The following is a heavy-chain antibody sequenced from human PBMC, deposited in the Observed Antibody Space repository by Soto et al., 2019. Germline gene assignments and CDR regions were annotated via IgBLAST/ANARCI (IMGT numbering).Heavy chain of an antibody. J-gene: IGHJ4*02. V-gene: IGHV3-72*01. D-gene: IGHD1-26*01. CDR2: IKNKANSYTT. CDR3: ARVSLVGPSWGRYFDY. CDR1: GFTCSAHY. Sequence: EVQLVESGGGLVQPGGSLRLSCAASGFTCSAHYMDWVRQAPGKGLEWVGRIKNKANSYTTEYAASVEGRFTISREDSQNSLYLQMNSLKTEDTAVYYCARVSLVGPSWGRYFDYWGQGSQVAVSS.